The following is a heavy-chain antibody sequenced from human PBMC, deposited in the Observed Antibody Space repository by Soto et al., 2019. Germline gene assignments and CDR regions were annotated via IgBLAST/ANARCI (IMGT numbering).Heavy chain of an antibody. CDR2: ISGSGGST. CDR1: GFTFSSYA. V-gene: IGHV3-23*01. CDR3: AKNLGRGADSSGSPVRFDY. D-gene: IGHD3-22*01. Sequence: GGSLRLSCAASGFTFSSYAMSWVRQAPGKGLEWVSAISGSGGSTYYADSVKGRFTISRDNSKNTLYLQMNSLRAEDKAVYYCAKNLGRGADSSGSPVRFDYWGQGTLVTVSS. J-gene: IGHJ4*02.